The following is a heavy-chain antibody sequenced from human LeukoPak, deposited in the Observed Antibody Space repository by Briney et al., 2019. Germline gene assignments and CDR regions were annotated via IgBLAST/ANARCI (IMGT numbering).Heavy chain of an antibody. Sequence: SETLSLTCTVSGGSISSYYWSWIRQPPGKVLEWIGYIYYSGSTNYNPSLKSRVTISVDTSKNQFSLKLSSVTAADTAVYYCARGLSGSSTYYYYYYMDVWGKGTTVTVSS. V-gene: IGHV4-59*01. CDR3: ARGLSGSSTYYYYYYMDV. CDR2: IYYSGST. CDR1: GGSISSYY. J-gene: IGHJ6*03. D-gene: IGHD1-26*01.